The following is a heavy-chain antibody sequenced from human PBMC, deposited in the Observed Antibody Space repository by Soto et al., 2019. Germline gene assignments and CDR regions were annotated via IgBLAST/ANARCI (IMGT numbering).Heavy chain of an antibody. CDR2: INHSGST. D-gene: IGHD6-6*01. CDR3: ARGNAARPYFDY. CDR1: GGSFSGYY. J-gene: IGHJ4*02. Sequence: SETLSLTCAVYGGSFSGYYWSWIRQPPGKGLEWIGEINHSGSTNYNPSLKSRVTISVDTSKNQFSLKLSSVTAADTAVYYCARGNAARPYFDYWGRGTLVTVSS. V-gene: IGHV4-34*01.